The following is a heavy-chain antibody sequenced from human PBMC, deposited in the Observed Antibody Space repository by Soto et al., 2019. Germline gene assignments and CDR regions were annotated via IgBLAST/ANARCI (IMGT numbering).Heavy chain of an antibody. Sequence: GESLKISCQGSGNSFNTFWIACVRQMPGKGLEWMGIIYPGDSDTRYSPSFQGQVTISADKSISTAYLQWNSLKASDTAIYYCARQGYTYGYDFWGQGTQVTVSS. V-gene: IGHV5-51*01. CDR3: ARQGYTYGYDF. D-gene: IGHD5-18*01. CDR2: IYPGDSDT. J-gene: IGHJ4*02. CDR1: GNSFNTFW.